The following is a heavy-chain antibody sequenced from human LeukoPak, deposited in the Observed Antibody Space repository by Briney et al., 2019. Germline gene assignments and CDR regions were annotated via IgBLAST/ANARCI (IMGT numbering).Heavy chain of an antibody. CDR1: GGSISSGDYY. V-gene: IGHV4-30-4*01. D-gene: IGHD1-26*01. CDR2: IYYSGST. CDR3: ARVPAVGVIDY. J-gene: IGHJ4*02. Sequence: SETPSLTCTVSGGSISSGDYYWSWIRQPPGKGLEWIGYIYYSGSTYYNPSLKSRVTISVDTSKNQFSLKLSSVTAADTAVYYCARVPAVGVIDYWGQGTLVTVSS.